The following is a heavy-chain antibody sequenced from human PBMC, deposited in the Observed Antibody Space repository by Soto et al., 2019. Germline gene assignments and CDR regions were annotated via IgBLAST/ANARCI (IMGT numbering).Heavy chain of an antibody. CDR3: ARVGQQLGRAY. CDR1: GGSFSGYY. CDR2: INHSGST. V-gene: IGHV4-34*01. J-gene: IGHJ4*02. Sequence: SETLSLTCAVYGGSFSGYYWSWIRQPPGKGLEWIGEINHSGSTNYNPSLKSRVTISVDTSKNQFSLKLSSVTAADAAVYYCARVGQQLGRAYWGQGTLVTVSS. D-gene: IGHD6-6*01.